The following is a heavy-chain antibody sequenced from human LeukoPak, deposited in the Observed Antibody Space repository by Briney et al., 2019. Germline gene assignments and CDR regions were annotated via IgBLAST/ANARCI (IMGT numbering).Heavy chain of an antibody. J-gene: IGHJ4*02. Sequence: TGGSLRLSCAASGFTFSSYAMSWVRQAPEKGLEWVSDISGSGASTYYADSVKGRFTISRDKSKNTVYLQMNSLRAEDTAIYYCVKLRCSGYGPGDYWGQGTLVTVSS. CDR3: VKLRCSGYGPGDY. CDR2: ISGSGAST. V-gene: IGHV3-23*01. D-gene: IGHD5-12*01. CDR1: GFTFSSYA.